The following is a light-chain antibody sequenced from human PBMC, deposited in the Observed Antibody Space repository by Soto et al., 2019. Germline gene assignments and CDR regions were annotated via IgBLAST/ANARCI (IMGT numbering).Light chain of an antibody. V-gene: IGKV1-5*03. CDR1: QSISTW. J-gene: IGKJ4*01. CDR2: GAS. CDR3: QQYDSYPVT. Sequence: DIPMTQSPSTLSASVGDKVTITCRASQSISTWLAWYQQMPGTAPKVLIHGASTLLTGVPSRFSGSGSGTEFTLTISSLQPDDFATYYCQQYDSYPVTFGGGTKVE.